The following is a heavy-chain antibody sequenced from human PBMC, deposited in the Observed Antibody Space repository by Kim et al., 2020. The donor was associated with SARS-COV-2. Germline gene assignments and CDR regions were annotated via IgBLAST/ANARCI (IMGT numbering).Heavy chain of an antibody. V-gene: IGHV4-34*01. CDR3: ASGAYSLSYPNWFDP. CDR2: INHSGST. J-gene: IGHJ5*02. D-gene: IGHD3-16*02. CDR1: GGSLSGYY. Sequence: SETLSLTCAVYGGSLSGYYWSWIRQPPGKGLEWIGEINHSGSTNYNPSLKSRVTISVDTSKDQFSLTLSSVTAADTAEYYSASGAYSLSYPNWFDPWGQGTLVTVSS.